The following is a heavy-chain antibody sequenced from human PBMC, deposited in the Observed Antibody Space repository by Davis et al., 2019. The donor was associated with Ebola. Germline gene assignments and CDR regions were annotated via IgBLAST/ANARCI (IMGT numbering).Heavy chain of an antibody. J-gene: IGHJ6*02. D-gene: IGHD6-6*01. V-gene: IGHV3-21*01. Sequence: GGSLRLSCAGSGFTFNFYVMSWVRQTPGKGLEWVSSISSSSSYIYYADSVKGRFTISRDNAKNSLYLQMNSLRAEDTAVYYCARSSIAARPGYYYGMDVWGQGTTVTVSS. CDR1: GFTFNFYV. CDR3: ARSSIAARPGYYYGMDV. CDR2: ISSSSSYI.